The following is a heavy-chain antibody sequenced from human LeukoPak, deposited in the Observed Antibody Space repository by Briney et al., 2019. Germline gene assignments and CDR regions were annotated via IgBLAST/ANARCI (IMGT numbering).Heavy chain of an antibody. V-gene: IGHV4-34*01. CDR2: INHSGST. Sequence: IPSETLSLTCAVYGGSFSGYYWSWIRQPPGKGLEWIGEINHSGSTNYNPSLKSRVTISVDTSKNQFSLKLSSVTAADTAVYYCARQRVRGVRTFDYWGQGTLVTVSS. D-gene: IGHD3-10*01. CDR1: GGSFSGYY. CDR3: ARQRVRGVRTFDY. J-gene: IGHJ4*02.